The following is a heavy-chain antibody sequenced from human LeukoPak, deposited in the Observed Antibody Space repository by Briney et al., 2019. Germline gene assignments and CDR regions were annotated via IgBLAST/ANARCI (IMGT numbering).Heavy chain of an antibody. CDR2: IKYDASST. V-gene: IGHV3-74*01. CDR1: GFTFSSHW. J-gene: IGHJ4*02. D-gene: IGHD1-26*01. Sequence: GGSLRLSCADSGFTFSSHWMHWVRQAPGRGLVWVSRIKYDASSTSYADSVKGRFTISRDNAKNTLYLQMNSLRAEDTAVYYCARGATYAYYQDYWGQGTLVTVSS. CDR3: ARGATYAYYQDY.